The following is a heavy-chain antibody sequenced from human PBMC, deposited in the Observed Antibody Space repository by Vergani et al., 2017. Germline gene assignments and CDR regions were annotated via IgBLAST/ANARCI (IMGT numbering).Heavy chain of an antibody. D-gene: IGHD6-19*01. Sequence: EVDLVESGGGVVQPGGSLRLSCAASGFTFIMHAMSWVRQAPGKGLEWVSTLSASDRRTHYADSVKGRFTISRDNSKNTLFLHMNSLRPEDTAVYYCAKVGRSEVAGTFGAFDIWGQGTMVTVSS. J-gene: IGHJ3*02. CDR3: AKVGRSEVAGTFGAFDI. V-gene: IGHV3-23*04. CDR2: LSASDRRT. CDR1: GFTFIMHA.